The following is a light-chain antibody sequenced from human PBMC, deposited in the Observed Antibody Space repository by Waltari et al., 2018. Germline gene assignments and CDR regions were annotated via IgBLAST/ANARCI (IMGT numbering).Light chain of an antibody. Sequence: QLVLTQSPSASASLGASVKLTCTLASKHSSNIIAWLQQQPKKGPRYLMKVNSDGSNTKYDEYTDRFSGSSSGAGRYLVSSRLHSEDEAVYYCETGGHGSWVFGGGTKLTVL. CDR2: VNSDGSN. CDR3: ETGGHGSWV. V-gene: IGLV4-69*01. J-gene: IGLJ3*02. CDR1: SKHSSNI.